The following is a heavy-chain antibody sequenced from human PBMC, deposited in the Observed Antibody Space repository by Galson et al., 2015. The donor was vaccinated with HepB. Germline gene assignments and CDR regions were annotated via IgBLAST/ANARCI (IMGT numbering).Heavy chain of an antibody. J-gene: IGHJ6*03. CDR2: INHSGST. Sequence: LSLTCAVYGGSFSGYYWSWIRQPPGKGLEWIGEINHSGSTNYNPSLKSRVTISVDTSKNQFSLKLSSVTAADTAVYYCAGGYWNYYYYYMDVWGKGTTVTVSS. V-gene: IGHV4-34*01. D-gene: IGHD2-15*01. CDR3: AGGYWNYYYYYMDV. CDR1: GGSFSGYY.